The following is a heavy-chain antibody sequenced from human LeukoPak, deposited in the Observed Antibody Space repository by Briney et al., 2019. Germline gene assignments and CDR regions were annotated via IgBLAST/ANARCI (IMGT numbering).Heavy chain of an antibody. D-gene: IGHD4-17*01. CDR3: AREAWSARYYGDYDYYYGTDV. CDR1: GFTVSSNY. Sequence: PGGSLRLSCAASGFTVSSNYMSWVRQAPGKGLEWVSVIYSGGSTYYADSVKGRFTISRDNSKNTLYLQMNSLRAEDTAVYYCAREAWSARYYGDYDYYYGTDVWGQGTTVTVSS. V-gene: IGHV3-66*01. J-gene: IGHJ6*02. CDR2: IYSGGST.